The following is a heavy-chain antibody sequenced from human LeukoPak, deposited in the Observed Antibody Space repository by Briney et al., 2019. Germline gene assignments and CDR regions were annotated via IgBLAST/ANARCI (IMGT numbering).Heavy chain of an antibody. CDR1: GFTFSSYW. Sequence: GGSLRLSCAASGFTFSSYWMSWVRQAQGKGLEWVANIKQDGSEKYYVDSVKGRFTISRDNAKNSLYLQMNSLRAEDTAVYYCARVVPAAKLYYYYGMDVWGKGTTVTVSS. V-gene: IGHV3-7*03. CDR2: IKQDGSEK. D-gene: IGHD2-2*01. CDR3: ARVVPAAKLYYYYGMDV. J-gene: IGHJ6*04.